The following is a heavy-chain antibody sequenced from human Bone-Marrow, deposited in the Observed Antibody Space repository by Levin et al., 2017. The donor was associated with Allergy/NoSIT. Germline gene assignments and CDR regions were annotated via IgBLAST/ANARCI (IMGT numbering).Heavy chain of an antibody. D-gene: IGHD6-19*01. Sequence: PSETLSLTCAVYGGSFSGYYWSWIRQPPGKGLEWIGEINHSGSTNYNPSLKSRVTISVDTSKNQFSLKLSSVTAADTAVYYCARGEAVAGFFDYWGQGTLVTVSS. J-gene: IGHJ4*02. CDR3: ARGEAVAGFFDY. CDR2: INHSGST. CDR1: GGSFSGYY. V-gene: IGHV4-34*01.